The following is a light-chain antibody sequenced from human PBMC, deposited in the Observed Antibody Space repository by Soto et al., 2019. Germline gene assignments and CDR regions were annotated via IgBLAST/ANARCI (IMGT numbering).Light chain of an antibody. V-gene: IGKV1-39*01. CDR2: TTS. CDR3: QQSYTTPPA. Sequence: DIQMTQSPSSLSASVGDRVTITCRASQSVSIYLNWYQQKTGKNPKRLIYTTSSLQSEVPQRFIGRGSVTEFTLTVSSLHPEDFATYYFQQSYTTPPAFGQGTKVEVK. CDR1: QSVSIY. J-gene: IGKJ1*01.